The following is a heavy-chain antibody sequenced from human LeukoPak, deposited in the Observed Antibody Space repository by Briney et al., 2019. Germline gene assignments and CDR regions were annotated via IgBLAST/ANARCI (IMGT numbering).Heavy chain of an antibody. J-gene: IGHJ5*02. V-gene: IGHV3-23*01. CDR1: GFPFSSHA. CDR2: ISNGKT. CDR3: VREAGYCAPVCVKTNWFDP. D-gene: IGHD2-15*01. Sequence: GGSLRLSCAASGFPFSSHAMSWVRQPPGKGLEWVAAISNGKTYYADSVRGRFAISRDDSTNTVYLHMNSLRDEDTALYHCVREAGYCAPVCVKTNWFDPWGQGTLVTVSS.